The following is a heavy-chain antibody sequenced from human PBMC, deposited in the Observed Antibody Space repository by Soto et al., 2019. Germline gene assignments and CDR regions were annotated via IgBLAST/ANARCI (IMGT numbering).Heavy chain of an antibody. Sequence: HPGGSLRLSCVASGFRFSDHSMTWVRQSPGKGLQWIAYISSSSDNIYYAESVRGPFTVSRDNVKNALFLDMNSLRDDETATYYCARLPKGSLVNAWGQGTRVTVSS. V-gene: IGHV3-48*02. CDR3: ARLPKGSLVNA. D-gene: IGHD2-21*01. J-gene: IGHJ4*02. CDR1: GFRFSDHS. CDR2: ISSSSDNI.